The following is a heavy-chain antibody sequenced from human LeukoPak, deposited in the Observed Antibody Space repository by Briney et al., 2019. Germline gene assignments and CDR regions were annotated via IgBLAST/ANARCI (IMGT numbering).Heavy chain of an antibody. CDR3: ARHGYDFWSGYFVYGMDV. CDR2: IYYSGST. CDR1: GGSISSYY. J-gene: IGHJ6*01. D-gene: IGHD3-3*01. V-gene: IGHV4-59*08. Sequence: SETLSLTCTVSGGSISSYYWSWIRQPPGKGLEWVGYIYYSGSTNYNLSLQSRGTISVDTSKNQFSLKLSSVTAADTAVYYCARHGYDFWSGYFVYGMDVWGQETTVTV.